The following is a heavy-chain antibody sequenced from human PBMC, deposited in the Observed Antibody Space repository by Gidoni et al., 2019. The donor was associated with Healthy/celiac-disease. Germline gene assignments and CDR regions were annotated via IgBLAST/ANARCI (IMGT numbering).Heavy chain of an antibody. J-gene: IGHJ6*02. D-gene: IGHD2-15*01. CDR3: ATPNPHYCSGGSCYSSPYYYYGMDV. V-gene: IGHV1-69*04. CDR2: NIPIFGLA. CDR1: GGTFSSYA. Sequence: QVQLVQSGAEGKKPGSAEKVSCKASGGTFSSYAISWVRQDRGQGLELMGRNIPIFGLANYAQKFQVRVTIPADTSTSTAYMELSSLRSEDTAVYYCATPNPHYCSGGSCYSSPYYYYGMDVWGQGTTVTVSS.